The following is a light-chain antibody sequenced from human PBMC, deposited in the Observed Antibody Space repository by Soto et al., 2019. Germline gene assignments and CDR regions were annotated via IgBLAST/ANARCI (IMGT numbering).Light chain of an antibody. CDR2: EAS. J-gene: IGKJ1*01. CDR3: QQYNNWPS. CDR1: ENVNGH. V-gene: IGKV1-5*03. Sequence: IPMTQSPNTLSASVGDSVAVTCRASENVNGHLAWYQQKPGKAPKLLIYEASILESGVPSRFSGSGFGTEFTITINGLLPEDFVTYYCQQYNNWPSFGQGTKV.